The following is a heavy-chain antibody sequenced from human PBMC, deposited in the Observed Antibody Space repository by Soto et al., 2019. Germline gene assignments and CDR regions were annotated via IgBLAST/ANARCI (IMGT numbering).Heavy chain of an antibody. J-gene: IGHJ4*02. Sequence: ASVKVSCKASGYTFTSYGISWVRQAPGQGLEWMGWISAYNGNTNYAQKLQGRVTMTTDTSTSTAYMELRSLRSEDTAVYYCASDYGGNSGPEYFDYWGQGTLVTVSS. V-gene: IGHV1-18*01. D-gene: IGHD4-17*01. CDR2: ISAYNGNT. CDR3: ASDYGGNSGPEYFDY. CDR1: GYTFTSYG.